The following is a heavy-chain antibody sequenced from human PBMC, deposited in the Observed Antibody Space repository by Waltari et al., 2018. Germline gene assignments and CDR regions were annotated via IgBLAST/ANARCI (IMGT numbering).Heavy chain of an antibody. V-gene: IGHV1-2*06. D-gene: IGHD4-17*01. J-gene: IGHJ4*02. CDR3: ASLMTMVVTEDY. CDR1: GYTFTGYY. CDR2: INPNRGGT. Sequence: QVQLVQSGAEVKKPGASVKVSCKASGYTFTGYYMHWVRQAPGQGLEWMGRINPNRGGTTYAQKVQGRVTMTRETSISTAYMELSRLRSDDTAVYYCASLMTMVVTEDYWGQGTLVTVSS.